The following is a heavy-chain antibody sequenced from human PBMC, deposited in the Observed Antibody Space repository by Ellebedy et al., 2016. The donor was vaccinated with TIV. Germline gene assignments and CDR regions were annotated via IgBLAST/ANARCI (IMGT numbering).Heavy chain of an antibody. CDR2: IIPFFGTP. Sequence: AASVKVSCKASRGTFSSYSMIWVRQAPGQGLEWMGGIIPFFGTPDYAQSFQGRVTITADTSTSTAYIELSSLRSEDTAVYYCARGTYSSSWYGMDFWGQGTPVTVSS. CDR1: RGTFSSYS. D-gene: IGHD6-13*01. V-gene: IGHV1-69*06. J-gene: IGHJ4*02. CDR3: ARGTYSSSWYGMDF.